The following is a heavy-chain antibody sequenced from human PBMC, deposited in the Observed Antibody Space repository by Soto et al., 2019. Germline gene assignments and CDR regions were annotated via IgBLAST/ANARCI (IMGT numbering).Heavy chain of an antibody. Sequence: EVLTVTCAVYGGSFSGYYWSWIRQPPGKGLEWIGEINHSGSTNYNPSLKSRVTISVDTSKNQFSLKLSSVTAADTAVYYCARDRRLGYCRSTSCSRDYYGMDVWGQGTTVTVSS. CDR1: GGSFSGYY. CDR2: INHSGST. CDR3: ARDRRLGYCRSTSCSRDYYGMDV. J-gene: IGHJ6*02. D-gene: IGHD2-2*01. V-gene: IGHV4-34*01.